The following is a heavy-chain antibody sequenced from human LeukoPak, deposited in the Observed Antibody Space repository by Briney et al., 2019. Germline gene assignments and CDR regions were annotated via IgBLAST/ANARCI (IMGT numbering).Heavy chain of an antibody. Sequence: ASVKVSCKASRYTFTSYGISWVRQAPGQGLEWMGWISAYNGNTNYAQKLQGRVTMTTDTSTSTAYMELRSLRSDDTAVYYCARVVGYSYYYYGMDVWGQGTTVTVSS. J-gene: IGHJ6*02. CDR3: ARVVGYSYYYYGMDV. V-gene: IGHV1-18*01. CDR1: RYTFTSYG. D-gene: IGHD3-22*01. CDR2: ISAYNGNT.